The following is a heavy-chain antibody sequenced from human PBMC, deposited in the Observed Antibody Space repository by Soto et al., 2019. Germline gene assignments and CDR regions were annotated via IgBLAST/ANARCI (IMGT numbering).Heavy chain of an antibody. D-gene: IGHD3-10*01. CDR3: ARDINPTHPGSSHYFDY. CDR1: GGTFSSYA. V-gene: IGHV1-69*06. Sequence: QVQLVQSGAEVKKPGSSVKVSCKASGGTFSSYAISWVRQAPGQGLEWMGGIIPIFGTANYAQKFQGRVTITADKSTSTAYMELSSLRSEDTAVYYCARDINPTHPGSSHYFDYWGQGTLVTVSS. CDR2: IIPIFGTA. J-gene: IGHJ4*02.